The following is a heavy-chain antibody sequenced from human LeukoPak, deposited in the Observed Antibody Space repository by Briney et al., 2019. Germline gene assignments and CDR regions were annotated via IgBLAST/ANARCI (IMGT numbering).Heavy chain of an antibody. CDR3: ARATTYYYDSSGYSPCFGY. CDR2: IIPIFGTA. CDR1: GGTFSSYA. D-gene: IGHD3-22*01. Sequence: SVKVSCKASGGTFSSYAISWVRQAPGQGLEWMGGIIPIFGTANYAQKSQGRVTITADESTSTAYMELSSLRSEDTAVYYCARATTYYYDSSGYSPCFGYWGQGTLVTVSS. V-gene: IGHV1-69*13. J-gene: IGHJ4*02.